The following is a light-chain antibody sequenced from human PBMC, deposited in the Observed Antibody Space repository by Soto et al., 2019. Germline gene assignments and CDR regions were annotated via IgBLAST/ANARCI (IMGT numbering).Light chain of an antibody. CDR2: GAS. CDR1: QSVGSD. V-gene: IGKV3-15*01. CDR3: HHYAVSPPRHT. Sequence: EIVMTQSPTTLSVSPGESVTLSCRASQSVGSDLAWYQQIPGQAPRLLIYGASTRATGIPARFSGSGSATEFTLTISSLQSEDFAVYYCHHYAVSPPRHTFGQGTKLEI. J-gene: IGKJ2*01.